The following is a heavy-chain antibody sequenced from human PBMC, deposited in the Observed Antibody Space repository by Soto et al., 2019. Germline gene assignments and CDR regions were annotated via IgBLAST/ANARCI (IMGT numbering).Heavy chain of an antibody. CDR3: ARDERYFTSGVCPYALEV. D-gene: IGHD2-8*01. V-gene: IGHV1-69*01. J-gene: IGHJ6*02. Sequence: QVQLVQSVAAVKTPGSSVKVSCKASGGTFSSYAISWVRQAPGQGLEWIGVLIPTFGSPNYAERFQGRVTITAYEYTTSACMELSSLRSEDTAVYYCARDERYFTSGVCPYALEVGGQGTTITVSS. CDR1: GGTFSSYA. CDR2: LIPTFGSP.